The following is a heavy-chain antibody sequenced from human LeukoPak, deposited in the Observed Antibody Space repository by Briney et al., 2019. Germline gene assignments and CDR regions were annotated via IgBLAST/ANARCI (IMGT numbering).Heavy chain of an antibody. Sequence: GGTLRLSCAASGFTFTTYFMNWVRQAPGKGLGWVSSISSSSSYIYYADSVKGRFTISRDNAKNSLPLQMNSLRADATAVYYCASQDRGGYDGPVDYWGQGTLVTVSS. D-gene: IGHD5-12*01. CDR2: ISSSSSYI. J-gene: IGHJ4*02. V-gene: IGHV3-21*01. CDR3: ASQDRGGYDGPVDY. CDR1: GFTFTTYF.